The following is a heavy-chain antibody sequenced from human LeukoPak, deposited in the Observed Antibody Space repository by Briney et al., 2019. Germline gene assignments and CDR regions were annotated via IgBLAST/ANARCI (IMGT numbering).Heavy chain of an antibody. Sequence: KPSQTLSLTCTVSGGSISSGSYYWSWIRQPAGKGLEWIGRIYTSGSANYNASLKSRVTMSVDTSKNQFFLKLSSVTAADTAVYYCARGYRGLPDFEYWGQGALVTVSS. CDR2: IYTSGSA. J-gene: IGHJ4*02. D-gene: IGHD1-26*01. V-gene: IGHV4-61*02. CDR1: GGSISSGSYY. CDR3: ARGYRGLPDFEY.